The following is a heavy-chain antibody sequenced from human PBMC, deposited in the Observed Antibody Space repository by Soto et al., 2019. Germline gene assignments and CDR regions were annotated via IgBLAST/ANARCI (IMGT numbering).Heavy chain of an antibody. D-gene: IGHD6-19*01. V-gene: IGHV3-23*01. CDR1: GFTFSSYA. CDR2: ISGSGGST. Sequence: GGSLRLSCAASGFTFSSYAMSWVRQAPGKGLGWVSAISGSGGSTYYADSVKGRFTISRDNSKNTLYLQMNSLRAEDTAVYYCAKRKGYSSGWYPDDYWGQGTLVTVSS. CDR3: AKRKGYSSGWYPDDY. J-gene: IGHJ4*02.